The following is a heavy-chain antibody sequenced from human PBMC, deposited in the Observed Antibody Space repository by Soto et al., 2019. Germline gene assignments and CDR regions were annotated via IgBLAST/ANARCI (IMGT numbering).Heavy chain of an antibody. Sequence: EVQLVESGGGLVQPGRSLRLSCAASGFTFDDYAMHWVRQAPGKGLEWVSGISWNSGSIGYADSVKGRFTISRDNAKNSLYLQMNSLRAEDTALYYCAKTRHDYSGPIYYYYMDVWGKGTTVTVSS. J-gene: IGHJ6*03. CDR1: GFTFDDYA. CDR2: ISWNSGSI. V-gene: IGHV3-9*01. CDR3: AKTRHDYSGPIYYYYMDV. D-gene: IGHD4-17*01.